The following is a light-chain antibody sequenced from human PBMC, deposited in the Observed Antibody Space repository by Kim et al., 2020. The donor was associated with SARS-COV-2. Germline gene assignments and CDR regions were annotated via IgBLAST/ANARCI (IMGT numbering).Light chain of an antibody. CDR2: DAS. CDR3: QQRSNWPLT. Sequence: LSPGERATRSCRASQSVSSYLAWYQQKAGQAPRRLIYDASSRATGIPARFSGNGSGTDFTLTISSLEPEDFAVYYCQQRSNWPLTFGGGTKVDIK. J-gene: IGKJ4*01. V-gene: IGKV3-11*01. CDR1: QSVSSY.